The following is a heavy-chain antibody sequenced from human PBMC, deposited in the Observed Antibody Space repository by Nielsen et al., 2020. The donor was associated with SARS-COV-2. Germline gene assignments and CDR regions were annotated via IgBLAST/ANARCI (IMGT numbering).Heavy chain of an antibody. CDR1: GGSISSGGYY. J-gene: IGHJ4*02. CDR3: ASRLYYYDSSGYPLD. V-gene: IGHV4-31*03. Sequence: LRLSCTVSGGSISSGGYYWSWIRQHPGKGLEWIGYIYYSGSTYYNPSLKSRVTISVDTSKNQFSLKLSSVTAADTAVYYCASRLYYYDSSGYPLDWGQGTLVTVSS. CDR2: IYYSGST. D-gene: IGHD3-22*01.